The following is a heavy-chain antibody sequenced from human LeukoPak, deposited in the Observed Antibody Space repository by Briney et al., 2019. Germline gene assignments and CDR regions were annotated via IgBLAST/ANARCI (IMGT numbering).Heavy chain of an antibody. D-gene: IGHD3-22*01. CDR2: INHSGST. J-gene: IGHJ6*03. Sequence: SETLSLTCAVYGGSFSGYYWSWIRQPPGKGLEWIGEINHSGSTNYNPSLKSRVTISVDTSKNQFSLKLSSVTAADTAEYYCAREVDDSSGYYYRRIPYYYMDVWGKGTTVTVSS. CDR1: GGSFSGYY. CDR3: AREVDDSSGYYYRRIPYYYMDV. V-gene: IGHV4-34*01.